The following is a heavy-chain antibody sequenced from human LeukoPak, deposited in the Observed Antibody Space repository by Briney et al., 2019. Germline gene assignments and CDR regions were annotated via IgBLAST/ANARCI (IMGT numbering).Heavy chain of an antibody. D-gene: IGHD6-19*01. CDR1: GYTFTSYA. Sequence: ASVKVSCKASGYTFTSYAMHWVRQAPGQRLEWMGWINAGNGNTKYSQKFQGRVTITRDTSASTAYMELSSLRSEDTAVYYCARVSPSRGWYFDYWGQGTLVTVSS. CDR3: ARVSPSRGWYFDY. J-gene: IGHJ4*02. V-gene: IGHV1-3*01. CDR2: INAGNGNT.